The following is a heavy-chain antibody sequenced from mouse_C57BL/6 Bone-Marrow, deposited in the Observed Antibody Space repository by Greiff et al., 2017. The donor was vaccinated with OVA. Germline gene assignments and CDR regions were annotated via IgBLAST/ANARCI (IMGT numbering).Heavy chain of an antibody. D-gene: IGHD2-4*01. CDR1: GFSLTSYG. V-gene: IGHV2-5*01. J-gene: IGHJ3*01. CDR2: IWRGGST. Sequence: VQLQQSGPGLVQPSQSLSITCTVSGFSLTSYGVHWVRPSPGKGLEWLGVIWRGGSTDYNSAFMSRLSITKDNSKSQVFFKMNSLQADDTAIYYCAKNYDYDVPLAYWGQGTLVTVSA. CDR3: AKNYDYDVPLAY.